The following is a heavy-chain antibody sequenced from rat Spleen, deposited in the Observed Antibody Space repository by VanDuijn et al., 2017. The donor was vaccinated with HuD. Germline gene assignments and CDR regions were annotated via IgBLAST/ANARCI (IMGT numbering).Heavy chain of an antibody. Sequence: QVQLKESGPGLVQPSQNLSLTCTVSGFSLIRYNVHWVRQPPGKGLEWMGRMRYNGDTSFNSVLKSRLSISRDTSKNQVFLKMNSLQTDDTGTYYCTIHPRYWGQGVMVTVSS. CDR1: GFSLIRYN. V-gene: IGHV2-63*01. D-gene: IGHD3-1*01. CDR2: MRYNGDT. CDR3: TIHPRY. J-gene: IGHJ2*01.